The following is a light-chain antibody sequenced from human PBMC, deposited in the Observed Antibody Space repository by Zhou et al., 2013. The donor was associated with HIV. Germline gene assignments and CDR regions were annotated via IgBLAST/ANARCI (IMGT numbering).Light chain of an antibody. CDR2: EGS. J-gene: IGKJ3*01. CDR3: MQGIDLPLT. V-gene: IGKV2-29*02. CDR1: QSLLHSDGRTY. Sequence: DIVMTQSPLSLAVTPGQPASVSCKSTQSLLHSDGRTYLYWYVVRPGQSPHLLIQEGSRRPSGVPDRFSGSGSTTDFTLTISRVEAEDVGIYYCMQGIDLPLTFGPGTKGGYQT.